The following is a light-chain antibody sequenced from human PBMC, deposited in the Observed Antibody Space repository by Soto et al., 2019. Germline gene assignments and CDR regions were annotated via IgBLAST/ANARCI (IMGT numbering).Light chain of an antibody. CDR3: IQALQTGI. Sequence: DIVMTQSPLSLPVTPGEPASSSCRASQSLLHSNGCNYLAWYLRKPGQSPQLLSYLGSNRASGVPGRFSGSGSGTDFTLNISRVEAEDVGVWCCIQALQTGIVGGKPKVEI. J-gene: IGKJ4*01. CDR1: QSLLHSNGCNY. CDR2: LGS. V-gene: IGKV2-28*01.